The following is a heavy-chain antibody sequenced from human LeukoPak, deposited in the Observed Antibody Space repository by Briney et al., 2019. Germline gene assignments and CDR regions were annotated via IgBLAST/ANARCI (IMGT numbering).Heavy chain of an antibody. CDR2: IWYDGSNK. CDR1: GFTFSSYG. V-gene: IGHV3-33*06. J-gene: IGHJ4*02. Sequence: GGSLGLSCAASGFTFSSYGMHWVRQAPGKELEWVAVIWYDGSNKYYADSVKGRFTIPRDNSKNTLYLQMNSLRAEDTAVYYCAKGRLAYYDSSGSLRHWGQGTLVTVSS. D-gene: IGHD3-22*01. CDR3: AKGRLAYYDSSGSLRH.